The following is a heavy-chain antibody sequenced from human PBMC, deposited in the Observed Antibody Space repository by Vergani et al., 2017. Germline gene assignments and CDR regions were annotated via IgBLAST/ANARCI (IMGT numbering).Heavy chain of an antibody. J-gene: IGHJ5*02. CDR2: INPNSGGT. Sequence: VQLVQSGAEVKKPGESLKISCKGSGYIFTNYWIGWVRQMPGKGLEWMGWINPNSGGTNYAQKFQGWVTMTRDTSISTAYMELSRLRSDDTAVYYCARGHGWFDPWGQGTLVTVSS. CDR3: ARGHGWFDP. V-gene: IGHV1-2*04. CDR1: GYIFTNYW.